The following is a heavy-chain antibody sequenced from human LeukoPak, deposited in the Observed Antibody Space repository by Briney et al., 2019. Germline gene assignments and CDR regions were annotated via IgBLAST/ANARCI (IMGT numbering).Heavy chain of an antibody. CDR1: GFTFSSYG. D-gene: IGHD6-13*01. CDR3: AKILVGSRGYSSSWYVGDFDY. V-gene: IGHV3-30*18. Sequence: PGRSLRLSCAASGFTFSSYGMHWVRQAPGKGLEWVAVISYDGSNKYYADSVKGRFTISRDNSKNTLYLQMNSLRAEDTAVYYCAKILVGSRGYSSSWYVGDFDYWGQGTLVTVSS. CDR2: ISYDGSNK. J-gene: IGHJ4*02.